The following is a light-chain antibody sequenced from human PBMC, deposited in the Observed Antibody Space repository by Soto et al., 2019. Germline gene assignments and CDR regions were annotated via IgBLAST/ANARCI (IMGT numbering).Light chain of an antibody. CDR1: SSDVGSYDL. V-gene: IGLV2-14*02. CDR2: GVS. Sequence: QSALTQPASVSGSPGQSITISCTGTSSDVGSYDLVSWYQRYPGKAPKILIYGVSNRPSGVSSRFSGSKSGNTASLTISGLQAEDEADYYCISYTGSSTSYVFGSGTKVTVL. CDR3: ISYTGSSTSYV. J-gene: IGLJ1*01.